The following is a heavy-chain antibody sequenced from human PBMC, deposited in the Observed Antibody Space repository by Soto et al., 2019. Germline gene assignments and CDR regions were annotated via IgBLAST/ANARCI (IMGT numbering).Heavy chain of an antibody. CDR3: ARGLPGYSSSWYDS. J-gene: IGHJ5*01. Sequence: QVQLQQWGAGLLKPSETLSLTCAVYGGSFSGHYWSWIRQPPGKGLEWIGEIKPTGSINYNPSLKSRVSISVDTSKNQLSLKLSSVTAADTAVYYCARGLPGYSSSWYDSWGQGTLVTVSS. CDR1: GGSFSGHY. D-gene: IGHD6-13*01. CDR2: IKPTGSI. V-gene: IGHV4-34*01.